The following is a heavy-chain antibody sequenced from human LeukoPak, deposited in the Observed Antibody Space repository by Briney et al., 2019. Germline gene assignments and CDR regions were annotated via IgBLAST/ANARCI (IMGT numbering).Heavy chain of an antibody. CDR1: GGSISSGDYY. CDR3: ARFHSSSSEHAFDI. V-gene: IGHV4-30-4*01. Sequence: PSETLSLTCTVSGGSISSGDYYWGWIRQPPGKGLEWIGYIYYGGSTYYNPSLKSRVTISVDTSKNQFSLKLSSVTAADTAVYYCARFHSSSSEHAFDIWGQGTMVTVSS. D-gene: IGHD6-6*01. CDR2: IYYGGST. J-gene: IGHJ3*02.